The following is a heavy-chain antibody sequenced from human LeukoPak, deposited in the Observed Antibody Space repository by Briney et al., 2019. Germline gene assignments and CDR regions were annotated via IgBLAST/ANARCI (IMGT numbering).Heavy chain of an antibody. CDR3: ARASYYYGKRNYYYYMDV. Sequence: SETLSLTCTVSGGSISSYYWSWIRQPPGKGLEWIGYIHYSGSSNYNPSLKSRVTMSVDTSKNQFSLKLSSVTAADTAVYYCARASYYYGKRNYYYYMDVWGKGTTVTVSS. D-gene: IGHD3-10*01. V-gene: IGHV4-59*01. CDR1: GGSISSYY. CDR2: IHYSGSS. J-gene: IGHJ6*03.